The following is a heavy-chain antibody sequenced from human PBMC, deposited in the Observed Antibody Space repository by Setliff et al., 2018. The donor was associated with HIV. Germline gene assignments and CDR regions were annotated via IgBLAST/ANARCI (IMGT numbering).Heavy chain of an antibody. CDR2: ISGSGGST. V-gene: IGHV3-23*01. J-gene: IGHJ4*01. D-gene: IGHD2-15*01. CDR1: GFTVSSNY. Sequence: PGGSLRLSCAASGFTVSSNYMSWVRQAPGKGLEWVSVISGSGGSTFYADSVKGRFTISRDNSKNTLYLQMNRLRVEDTAVYYCAKDGISGGAYPPYYFDYWGHGTLVTVSS. CDR3: AKDGISGGAYPPYYFDY.